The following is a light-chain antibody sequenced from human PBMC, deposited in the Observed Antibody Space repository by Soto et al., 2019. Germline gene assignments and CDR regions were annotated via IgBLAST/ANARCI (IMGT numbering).Light chain of an antibody. CDR1: QSVSSS. CDR3: QDYSDWPTWT. CDR2: GAS. J-gene: IGKJ1*01. V-gene: IGKV3-15*01. Sequence: EIVMTQSPATLSVSPGERATLSCRASQSVSSSLAWYQQKPGQAPRLLIYGASTRATGIPARFSGSGSGTEFTLIISSLQSEDFEVYYCQDYSDWPTWTFGQGTKVDIK.